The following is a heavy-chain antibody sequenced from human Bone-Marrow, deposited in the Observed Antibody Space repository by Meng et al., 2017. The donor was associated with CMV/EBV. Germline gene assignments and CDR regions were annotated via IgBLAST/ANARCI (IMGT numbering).Heavy chain of an antibody. D-gene: IGHD2-2*01. Sequence: GGSLRLSCAVYGGSFSGYYWSWIRQPPGKGLEWVANIKQDGSEKYYVDSVKGRFTISRDNAKNSLYLQMNSLRAEDTAVYYCAREGESIVPAAMGWSFYYGMDVWGQGTTVTVSS. CDR1: GGSFSGYY. CDR3: AREGESIVPAAMGWSFYYGMDV. J-gene: IGHJ6*02. CDR2: IKQDGSEK. V-gene: IGHV3-7*01.